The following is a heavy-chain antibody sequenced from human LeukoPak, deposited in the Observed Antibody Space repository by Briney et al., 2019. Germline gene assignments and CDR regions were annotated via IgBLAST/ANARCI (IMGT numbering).Heavy chain of an antibody. J-gene: IGHJ6*02. Sequence: ASVRVSCKASGYTFTSYGISWVRQAPGQGLEWMGWISAYNGNTNYAQKLQGRVTMTTDTSTSTAYMELRSLRSDDTAVYYCARDYSSSWYYYYYGMDVWGQGTTVTVYS. CDR1: GYTFTSYG. CDR3: ARDYSSSWYYYYYGMDV. D-gene: IGHD6-13*01. V-gene: IGHV1-18*01. CDR2: ISAYNGNT.